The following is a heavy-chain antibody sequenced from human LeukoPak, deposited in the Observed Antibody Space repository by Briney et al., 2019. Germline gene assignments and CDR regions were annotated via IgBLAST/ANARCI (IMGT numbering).Heavy chain of an antibody. CDR3: ARQPKSITMVRGVIIATPKDYYFDY. J-gene: IGHJ4*02. Sequence: SETLSLTCAVYGGSFSGYYWSWIRQPPGKGLEWIGEINHSGSTNYNPSLKSRVTISVDTSKNQFSLKLSSVTAADTAVYYCARQPKSITMVRGVIIATPKDYYFDYWGQGTLVTVSS. V-gene: IGHV4-34*01. D-gene: IGHD3-10*01. CDR2: INHSGST. CDR1: GGSFSGYY.